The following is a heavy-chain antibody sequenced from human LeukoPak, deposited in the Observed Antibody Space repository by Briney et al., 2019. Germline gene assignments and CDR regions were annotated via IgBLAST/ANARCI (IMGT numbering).Heavy chain of an antibody. D-gene: IGHD2-2*01. CDR3: AKEMQLPTWLGAFEI. CDR1: GFTVRSNY. CDR2: ISGSGGST. Sequence: GGSLRLSCAASGFTVRSNYMSWVRQAPGKGLEWVSAISGSGGSTYYADSVKGRFTISRDNSKNTVYLHMNSLRAEDTAVYYCAKEMQLPTWLGAFEIWGQGTMVTVSS. V-gene: IGHV3-23*01. J-gene: IGHJ3*02.